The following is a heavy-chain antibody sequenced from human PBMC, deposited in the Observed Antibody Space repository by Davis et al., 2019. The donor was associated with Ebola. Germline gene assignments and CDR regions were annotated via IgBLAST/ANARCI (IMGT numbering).Heavy chain of an antibody. V-gene: IGHV1-46*01. J-gene: IGHJ4*02. Sequence: AASVKVSCKASGYTFTTYYMHWVRQAPGQGLEWMGIINPSGGRTSYAQKFQGRVTMTRDTSTSTVYMELRSLRSDDTAVYYCARAGRVVVTAMADYWGQGTLVTVSS. D-gene: IGHD2-21*02. CDR3: ARAGRVVVTAMADY. CDR1: GYTFTTYY. CDR2: INPSGGRT.